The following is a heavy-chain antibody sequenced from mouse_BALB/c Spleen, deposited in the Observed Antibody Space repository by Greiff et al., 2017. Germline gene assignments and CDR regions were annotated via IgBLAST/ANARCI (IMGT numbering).Heavy chain of an antibody. Sequence: EVHLVESGGGLVQPGGSLKLSCAASGFTFSSYTMSWVRQTPEKRLEWVAYISNGGGSTYYPDTVKGRFTISRDNAKNTLYLQMSSLKSEDTAMYYCATLYGNYFAYWGQGTLVTVSA. CDR1: GFTFSSYT. J-gene: IGHJ3*01. D-gene: IGHD2-1*01. V-gene: IGHV5-12-2*01. CDR3: ATLYGNYFAY. CDR2: ISNGGGST.